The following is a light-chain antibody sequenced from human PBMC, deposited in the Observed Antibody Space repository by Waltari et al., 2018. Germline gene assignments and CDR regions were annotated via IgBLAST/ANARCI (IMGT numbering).Light chain of an antibody. J-gene: IGKJ1*01. V-gene: IGKV2-28*01. CDR1: QSLLHGSGNTF. CDR3: MQARQTPWT. Sequence: DIVMTQSPLSLSVTPGEPASISCKSSQSLLHGSGNTFLDWYLQKPGQSPHLLIYLISNRASGVPYRFSGSGSGTDFTLKISRVEAEDVGVYFCMQARQTPWTFGQGTKVEIK. CDR2: LIS.